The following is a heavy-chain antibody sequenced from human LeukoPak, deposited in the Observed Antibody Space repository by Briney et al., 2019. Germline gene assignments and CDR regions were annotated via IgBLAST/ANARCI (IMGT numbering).Heavy chain of an antibody. CDR2: IYTSGTT. CDR1: GGSISSSHSY. D-gene: IGHD4-17*01. Sequence: PSETLSLTCTVSGGSISSSHSYWGWIRQPPGKGLEWIGRIYTSGTTHYNPSLKSRVTMSVDTSKNQFSLKLSSVTAADTAVYYCARLSTVTTSFDYWGQGTLVTVSS. CDR3: ARLSTVTTSFDY. V-gene: IGHV4-39*07. J-gene: IGHJ4*02.